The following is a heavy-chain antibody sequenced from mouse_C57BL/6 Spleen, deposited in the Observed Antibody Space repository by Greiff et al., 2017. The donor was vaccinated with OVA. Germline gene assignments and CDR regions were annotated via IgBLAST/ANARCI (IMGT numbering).Heavy chain of an antibody. CDR1: GYTFTSYD. J-gene: IGHJ4*01. Sequence: QVQLQQSGPELVKPGASVKLSCKASGYTFTSYDINWVKQRPGQGLEWIGWIYPRDGSTKYNEKFKGKATLTVDTSSSTAYMELHSLTSEDSAVYFCARGEPYSNYYAMDDWGQGTSVTVSS. D-gene: IGHD2-5*01. CDR2: IYPRDGST. V-gene: IGHV1-85*01. CDR3: ARGEPYSNYYAMDD.